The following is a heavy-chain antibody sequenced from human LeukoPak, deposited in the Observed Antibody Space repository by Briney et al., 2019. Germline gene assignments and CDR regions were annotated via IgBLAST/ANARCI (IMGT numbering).Heavy chain of an antibody. CDR2: ISYDGSNK. CDR1: GFTFSSYG. CDR3: ARDVAGYGY. V-gene: IGHV3-30*03. J-gene: IGHJ4*02. Sequence: PGGSLRLSCAASGFTFSSYGMHWVRQAPGKGLEWVAVISYDGSNKYYADSVKGRFTISRDNSKNTLYLQMNSLRAEDTAVYYCARDVAGYGYWGQGTLVTVSS. D-gene: IGHD5-18*01.